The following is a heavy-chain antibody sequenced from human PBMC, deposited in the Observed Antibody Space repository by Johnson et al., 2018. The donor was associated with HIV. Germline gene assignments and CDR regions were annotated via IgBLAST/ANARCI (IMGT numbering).Heavy chain of an antibody. V-gene: IGHV3-30*02. J-gene: IGHJ3*02. D-gene: IGHD2-21*02. CDR3: AKVEYGGLLPNYAFDI. CDR2: IRYDGSNK. Sequence: QVQLVESGGGVVQPGGSLRLSCAASGFTFSSYGMHWVRQAPGKGLEWVAFIRYDGSNKYYADSVKGRFTISRDNSKNTLYLRMNSLRAEDTAVYYCAKVEYGGLLPNYAFDIWGQGTMVTVSS. CDR1: GFTFSSYG.